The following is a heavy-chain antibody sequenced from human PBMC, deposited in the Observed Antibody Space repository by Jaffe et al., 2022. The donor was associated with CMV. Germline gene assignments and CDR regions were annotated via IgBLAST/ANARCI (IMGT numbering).Heavy chain of an antibody. CDR2: ISGSGGST. CDR3: AKSAAAGPRPHYYYGMDV. D-gene: IGHD6-13*01. J-gene: IGHJ6*02. CDR1: GFTFSSYA. Sequence: EVQLLESGGGLVQPGGSLRLSCAASGFTFSSYAMSWVRQAPGKGLEWVSAISGSGGSTYYADSVKGRFTISRDNSKNTLYLQMNSLRAEDTAVYYCAKSAAAGPRPHYYYGMDVWGQGTTVTVSS. V-gene: IGHV3-23*01.